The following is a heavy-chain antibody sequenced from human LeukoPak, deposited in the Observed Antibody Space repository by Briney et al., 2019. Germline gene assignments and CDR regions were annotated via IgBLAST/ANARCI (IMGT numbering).Heavy chain of an antibody. J-gene: IGHJ4*02. D-gene: IGHD3-22*01. CDR3: ARGSRYYDSSGYYYDY. CDR1: GGTFSSYA. CDR2: IIPIVGTA. Sequence: GASVKVSCKASGGTFSSYAISWVRQAPGQGLEWMGGIIPIVGTANYAQKFQGRVTITTDESTSTAYMELSSLRSEDTAVYYCARGSRYYDSSGYYYDYWGQGTLVTVSS. V-gene: IGHV1-69*05.